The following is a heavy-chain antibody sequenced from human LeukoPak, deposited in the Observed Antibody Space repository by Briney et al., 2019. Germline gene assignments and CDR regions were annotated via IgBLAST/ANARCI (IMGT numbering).Heavy chain of an antibody. CDR3: ANENYYGSGSYPDY. CDR2: ISHDGSNK. D-gene: IGHD3-10*01. Sequence: GGSLRLSCAASGFTFSSYGMHWVRQAPGKGLEGVAVISHDGSNKYYADSVRGRFTISRDNSKKTLYLQMTSLRAEDTAVYYCANENYYGSGSYPDYWGQATLVTVSS. CDR1: GFTFSSYG. J-gene: IGHJ4*02. V-gene: IGHV3-30*18.